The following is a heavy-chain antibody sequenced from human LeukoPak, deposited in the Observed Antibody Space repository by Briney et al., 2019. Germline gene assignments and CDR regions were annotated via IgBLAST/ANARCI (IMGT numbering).Heavy chain of an antibody. CDR2: IYTSGST. J-gene: IGHJ5*02. Sequence: SETLSLTCTVSGGSISSYYWSWIRQPAGKGLEWIGRIYTSGSTNYNPSLKSRVTMSVDTSKNQSSLKLSSVTAADTAVYYCARDLSVPAAMGDWFDPWGQGTLVTVSS. D-gene: IGHD2-2*01. V-gene: IGHV4-4*07. CDR3: ARDLSVPAAMGDWFDP. CDR1: GGSISSYY.